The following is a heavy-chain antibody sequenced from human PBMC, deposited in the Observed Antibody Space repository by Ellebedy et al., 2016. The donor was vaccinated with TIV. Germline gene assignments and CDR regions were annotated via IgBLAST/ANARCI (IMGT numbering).Heavy chain of an antibody. CDR3: ARDLVVVPPAIVSDYYDGMDV. D-gene: IGHD2-2*01. CDR2: IWFDGSNK. CDR1: GFTFSSYG. Sequence: GESLKISCAASGFTFSSYGMHWVRQAPGKGLEWVAVIWFDGSNKYYADSVKGRFTISRDNSKNTRSLQMNSLRAEETAVYYCARDLVVVPPAIVSDYYDGMDVWGHGTTVTVSS. V-gene: IGHV3-33*01. J-gene: IGHJ6*02.